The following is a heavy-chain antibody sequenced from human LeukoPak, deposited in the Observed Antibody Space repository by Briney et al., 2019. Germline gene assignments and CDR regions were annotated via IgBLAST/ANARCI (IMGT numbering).Heavy chain of an antibody. J-gene: IGHJ4*02. V-gene: IGHV4-34*01. CDR1: GGSFSGYY. CDR2: MNHSGST. Sequence: SEPLSLSCVVGGGSFSGYYGSWIRQPPGKGLEWIGDMNHSGSTNYNPSLKSRVTISVDTSKNQFSLKLSSRAAAVTAVVFVGRGRCWSATYYLDHWGQGTLVTVSS. CDR3: GRGRCWSATYYLDH. D-gene: IGHD3-3*01.